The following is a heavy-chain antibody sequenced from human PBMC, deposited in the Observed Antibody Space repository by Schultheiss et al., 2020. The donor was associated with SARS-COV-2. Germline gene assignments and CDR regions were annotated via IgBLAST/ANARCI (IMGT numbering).Heavy chain of an antibody. V-gene: IGHV6-1*01. CDR1: GDSVSSNSAA. D-gene: IGHD2-21*02. CDR2: TYYRSKWYN. CDR3: ARAFCGGDCYSVGYFGL. Sequence: SQTLSLTCAISGDSVSSNSAAWNWIRQSPSRGLEWLGRTYYRSKWYNDYAVSVKSRITINPDTSKNQFSLRLTSVTAADTAVYYCARAFCGGDCYSVGYFGLWGRGSLVTVSS. J-gene: IGHJ2*01.